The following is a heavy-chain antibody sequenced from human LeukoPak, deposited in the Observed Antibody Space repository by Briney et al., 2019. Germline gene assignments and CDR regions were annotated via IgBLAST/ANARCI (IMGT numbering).Heavy chain of an antibody. V-gene: IGHV3-74*01. CDR3: ARSQSGVFDV. CDR1: GFTFTNYW. CDR2: MNSDGTSI. D-gene: IGHD2-15*01. Sequence: GGSLRLSCAVSGFTFTNYWMQWVRQVPGKGLVWVARMNSDGTSIIHADSVKGRFTISRDNAENTLYLQMNSLRPEDTALYYCARSQSGVFDVWGQGTMVIVSS. J-gene: IGHJ3*01.